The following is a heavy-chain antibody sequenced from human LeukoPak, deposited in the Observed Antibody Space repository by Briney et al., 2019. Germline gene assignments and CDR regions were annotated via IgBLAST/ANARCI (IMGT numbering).Heavy chain of an antibody. CDR2: IYYSGST. J-gene: IGHJ4*02. D-gene: IGHD3-3*01. CDR1: GGSISSSSYY. CDR3: ARHSWHYDFWSGYPATNIDY. V-gene: IGHV4-39*01. Sequence: SETLSLTCTVSGGSISSSSYYWGWVRQPPGTGLEWVGSIYYSGSTYYNPSLKSRVTISVNTSKNQFSLKLSSVTAADTAVYYCARHSWHYDFWSGYPATNIDYWGQGTLVTVSS.